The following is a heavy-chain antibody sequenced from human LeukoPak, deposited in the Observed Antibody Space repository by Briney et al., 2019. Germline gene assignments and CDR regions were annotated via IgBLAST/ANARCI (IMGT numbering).Heavy chain of an antibody. Sequence: GGSLRLSCAASGFTFSSYGMHWVRQAPGKGLEWVAVIWYDGSNKYYADSVKGRFTISRDNSKNTLYLQMNSLRAEDTAVYYCARDPGLFWFDPWGQGTLVTVSS. CDR1: GFTFSSYG. D-gene: IGHD6-19*01. CDR3: ARDPGLFWFDP. CDR2: IWYDGSNK. V-gene: IGHV3-33*01. J-gene: IGHJ5*02.